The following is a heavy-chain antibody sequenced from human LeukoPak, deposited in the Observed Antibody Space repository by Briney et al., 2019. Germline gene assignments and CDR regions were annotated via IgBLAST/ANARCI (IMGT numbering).Heavy chain of an antibody. Sequence: ASVTVSCKASGYTFTSYAMNWVRQAPGQGLEWMGWINTNTGNPTYAQGFTGRFVFSLDTSVSTAYLQISSLKAEDTAVYCCARRPVDTAMVTFDYWGQGTLVTVSA. J-gene: IGHJ4*02. D-gene: IGHD5-18*01. CDR1: GYTFTSYA. V-gene: IGHV7-4-1*02. CDR3: ARRPVDTAMVTFDY. CDR2: INTNTGNP.